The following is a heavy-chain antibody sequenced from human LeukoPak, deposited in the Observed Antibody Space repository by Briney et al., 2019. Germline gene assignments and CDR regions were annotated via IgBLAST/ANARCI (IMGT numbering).Heavy chain of an antibody. Sequence: TVKVSCKASGFTFTSSAVQWVRQARGQRLEWIGWIVVGSGNTNYAQKFQERVTITRDMSTSTAYMELSSLRSEDTAVYYCAADSAVAGTGIGNFDYWGQGTLVTVSS. CDR2: IVVGSGNT. CDR3: AADSAVAGTGIGNFDY. D-gene: IGHD6-19*01. V-gene: IGHV1-58*01. CDR1: GFTFTSSA. J-gene: IGHJ4*02.